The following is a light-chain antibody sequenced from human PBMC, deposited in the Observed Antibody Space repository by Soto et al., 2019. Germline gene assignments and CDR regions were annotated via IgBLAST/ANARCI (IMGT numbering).Light chain of an antibody. V-gene: IGKV3D-11*02. CDR2: DAS. CDR3: QQRSNWPPL. J-gene: IGKJ5*01. CDR1: QSVSSY. Sequence: EIVLTQSPATLSLSPGERATLSCRASQSVSSYLASYQQKPGQAPRLLIYDASNRATGIPARFSGSGPGTDFTLTISSLEPEDFAVYYCQQRSNWPPLFGQGTRLEIK.